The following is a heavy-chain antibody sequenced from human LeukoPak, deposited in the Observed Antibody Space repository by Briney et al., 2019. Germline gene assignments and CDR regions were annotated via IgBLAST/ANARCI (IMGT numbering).Heavy chain of an antibody. D-gene: IGHD5-12*01. CDR2: FDPEDGET. CDR3: ATDRGSGYDWNY. V-gene: IGHV1-24*01. CDR1: GYTLTELS. Sequence: ASVKVSCKVSGYTLTELSMHWVRQAPGKGLEWMGGFDPEDGETIYAQKFQGRVTMTEDTSTDTAYMELSSLRSEDMAVYYCATDRGSGYDWNYWGQGTLVTVSS. J-gene: IGHJ4*02.